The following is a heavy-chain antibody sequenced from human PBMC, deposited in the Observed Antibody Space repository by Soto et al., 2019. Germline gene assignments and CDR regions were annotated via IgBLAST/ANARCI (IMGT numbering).Heavy chain of an antibody. CDR2: ISYDGSNK. D-gene: IGHD3-16*02. CDR1: GFTFSSYA. J-gene: IGHJ4*02. CDR3: ARGATYYDYVWGSYRYDDYFDY. V-gene: IGHV3-30-3*01. Sequence: GGSLRLSCAASGFTFSSYAMHWVRQAPGKGLEWVAVISYDGSNKYYADSVKGRFTISRDNSKNTLYLQMNSLRAEDTAVYYCARGATYYDYVWGSYRYDDYFDYWGQGTLVTVSS.